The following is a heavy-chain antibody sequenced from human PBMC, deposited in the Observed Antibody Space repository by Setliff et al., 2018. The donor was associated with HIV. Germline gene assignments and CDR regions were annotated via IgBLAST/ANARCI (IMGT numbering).Heavy chain of an antibody. CDR1: RFTFSSYS. V-gene: IGHV3-23*01. J-gene: IGHJ4*02. CDR3: AKSGEWLPYYFDY. CDR2: ISGSGGST. D-gene: IGHD5-18*01. Sequence: GGSLRLSCAASRFTFSSYSMNWVRQAPGKGLEWVSAISGSGGSTYYADSVKGRFTISRDNSKNTLYLQMNSLRAEDTAVYYCAKSGEWLPYYFDYWGQGTLVTVSS.